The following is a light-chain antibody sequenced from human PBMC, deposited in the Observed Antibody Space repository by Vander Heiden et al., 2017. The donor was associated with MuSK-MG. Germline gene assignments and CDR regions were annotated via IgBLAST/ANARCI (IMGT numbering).Light chain of an antibody. Sequence: DIQMTQSPSSLSASVGDRVTITCQASQDISNYLNWYQQKPGKAPKLLIYDASNLETGVPSRFSGSGSGTDFTFTISSLRPEDIATYYCQQYDNLPVTFGPGTKVDIK. CDR2: DAS. CDR3: QQYDNLPVT. J-gene: IGKJ3*01. V-gene: IGKV1-33*01. CDR1: QDISNY.